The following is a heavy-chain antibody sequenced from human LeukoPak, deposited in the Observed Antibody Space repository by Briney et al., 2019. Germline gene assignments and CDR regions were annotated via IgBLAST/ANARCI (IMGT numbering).Heavy chain of an antibody. CDR1: GFTFSSYG. Sequence: QPGGSLRLSRAASGFTFSSYGMHWVRQAPGKGLEWVAVISYDGSNKYYADSVKGRFTISRDNSKNTLYLQMNSLRAEDTAVYYCAKDPFDYWGQGTLVTVSS. J-gene: IGHJ4*02. CDR2: ISYDGSNK. CDR3: AKDPFDY. V-gene: IGHV3-30*18.